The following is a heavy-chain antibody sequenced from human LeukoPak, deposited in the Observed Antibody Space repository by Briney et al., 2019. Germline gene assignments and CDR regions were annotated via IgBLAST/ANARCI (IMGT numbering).Heavy chain of an antibody. CDR2: ISASGGST. CDR3: ARGGLWFGP. Sequence: GGSLRLSCAASGFTFSNYAMNWVRQAPGKGLEWVSTISASGGSTSYADSVKGRFTISRDNSKNTLYLQMNSLRAEDTAVYYCARGGLWFGPWGQGTLATVSS. J-gene: IGHJ5*02. V-gene: IGHV3-23*01. CDR1: GFTFSNYA.